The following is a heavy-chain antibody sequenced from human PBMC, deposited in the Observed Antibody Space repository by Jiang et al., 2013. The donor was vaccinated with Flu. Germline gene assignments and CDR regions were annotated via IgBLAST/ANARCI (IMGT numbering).Heavy chain of an antibody. Sequence: SWVRQAPGQGLEWMGWISAYNGNTNYAQRLQGRVTMTTDTSTSTAYMELRSLRSDDTAVYYCAREGGSGWFTMGILDYWGQGTLVTVSS. V-gene: IGHV1-18*01. D-gene: IGHD6-19*01. J-gene: IGHJ4*02. CDR3: AREGGSGWFTMGILDY. CDR2: ISAYNGNT.